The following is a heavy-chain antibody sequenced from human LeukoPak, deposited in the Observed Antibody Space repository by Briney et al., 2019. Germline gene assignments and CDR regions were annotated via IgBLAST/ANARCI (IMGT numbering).Heavy chain of an antibody. CDR3: ARYNTGRSDS. CDR1: GFTFSSYG. CDR2: IWYDGSKT. J-gene: IGHJ4*03. Sequence: GGSLRLSCAASGFTFSSYGMHWVRQAPGKGLEWVAAIWYDGSKTYYADSVKGRFTISRDNSKNTLYLQMSSLRADDTAVYYCARYNTGRSDSWGQGTLVTVSS. V-gene: IGHV3-33*01. D-gene: IGHD1-14*01.